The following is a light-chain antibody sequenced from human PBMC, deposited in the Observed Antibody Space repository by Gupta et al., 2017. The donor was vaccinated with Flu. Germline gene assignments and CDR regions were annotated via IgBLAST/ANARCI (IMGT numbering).Light chain of an antibody. CDR2: GVS. Sequence: ATLFLSPGERATLSCRASQSVRSSYVRWYQQQPRPPPRLLIDGVSSRATGIPDSCSGSGSGKEFTPTISRLEHEDVAVYYCLHDTCSPSTFGQGTKMEIK. V-gene: IGKV3-20*01. J-gene: IGKJ2*02. CDR3: LHDTCSPST. CDR1: QSVRSSY.